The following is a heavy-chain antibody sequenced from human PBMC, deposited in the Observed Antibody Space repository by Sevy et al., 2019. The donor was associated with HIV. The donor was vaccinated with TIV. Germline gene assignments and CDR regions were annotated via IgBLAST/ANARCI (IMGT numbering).Heavy chain of an antibody. D-gene: IGHD5-12*01. V-gene: IGHV4-34*01. CDR2: INHSGST. CDR1: GGSFSGHF. Sequence: SETLSLTCAVYGGSFSGHFWSWIRQPPGRGLEWIGEINHSGSTNYNPSLKSRVTMSVDTSKSQFSLHLSSVTAADTAVFYCARVDHRDGFNEGNFFDYWGQGILVTVSS. J-gene: IGHJ4*02. CDR3: ARVDHRDGFNEGNFFDY.